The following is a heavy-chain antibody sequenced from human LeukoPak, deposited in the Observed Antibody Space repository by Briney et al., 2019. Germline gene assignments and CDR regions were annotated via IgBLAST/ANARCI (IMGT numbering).Heavy chain of an antibody. CDR3: ASPPYYDILTEDAFDI. Sequence: SSETLSLTCTVSGGSISSYYWSWIRQPPGKGLEWIGYIYYSGSTNYNPSLKSRVTISVDTSKNQFSLKLSSVTAADTAVYYCASPPYYDILTEDAFDIWGQGTMVTVSS. V-gene: IGHV4-59*01. D-gene: IGHD3-9*01. J-gene: IGHJ3*02. CDR1: GGSISSYY. CDR2: IYYSGST.